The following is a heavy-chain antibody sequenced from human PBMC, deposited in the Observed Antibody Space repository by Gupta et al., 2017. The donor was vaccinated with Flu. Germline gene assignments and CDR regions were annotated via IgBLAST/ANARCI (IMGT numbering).Heavy chain of an antibody. CDR1: GFTFSSYA. CDR2: ISGAGGST. V-gene: IGHV3-23*01. CDR3: AKWGLPTGGFDY. Sequence: EVQLLESGGGLVQPGGSLRLSCGASGFTFSSYAMSWVRQAPGKGLEWVSTISGAGGSTDYTDSVKGRFIISRDNSKKTLYLQMNSLRAEDTAVYYCAKWGLPTGGFDYWGQGTLVTVSS. J-gene: IGHJ4*02. D-gene: IGHD3-16*01.